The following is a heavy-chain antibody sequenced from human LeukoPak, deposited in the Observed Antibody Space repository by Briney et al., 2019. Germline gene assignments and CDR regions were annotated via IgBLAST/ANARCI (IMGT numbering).Heavy chain of an antibody. J-gene: IGHJ2*01. Sequence: SETLSLTCTVSGGSISSSSYYWGWIRQPPGKGLEWIGSIYYSGSTYYNPSLKSRVTISVDTSKNQFSLKLSSVTAADTAVYYCARASPPIPFDLWDRGTLVTVSS. CDR2: IYYSGST. CDR1: GGSISSSSYY. V-gene: IGHV4-39*07. CDR3: ARASPPIPFDL. D-gene: IGHD2-2*02.